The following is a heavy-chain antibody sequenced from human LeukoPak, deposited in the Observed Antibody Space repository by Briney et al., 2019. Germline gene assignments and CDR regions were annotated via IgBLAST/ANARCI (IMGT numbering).Heavy chain of an antibody. V-gene: IGHV3-23*01. Sequence: TGGSLRLSCAAAGFTFNNYAMGWVRQAPGKGLEWVSTITGSGDTTYYADSVKGRFTISRDNSKNTLYLQMNTLRAEDTAVYYCATGGKYSSSSLLGYWGQGTLVTASS. D-gene: IGHD6-6*01. CDR3: ATGGKYSSSSLLGY. CDR1: GFTFNNYA. CDR2: ITGSGDTT. J-gene: IGHJ4*02.